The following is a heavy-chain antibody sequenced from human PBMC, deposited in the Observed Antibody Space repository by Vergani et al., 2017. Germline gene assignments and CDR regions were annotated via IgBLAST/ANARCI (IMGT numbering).Heavy chain of an antibody. Sequence: QVQLQESGPGLVKPSETLSLPCTVSGYSISSGYYWGWIRQPPGKGLEWIGSIYHSGSTYYNPSLKSRVTISVDTSKNQFSLKLSSVTAADTAVFYCARGSYGDYVGYWGQGTLVTVSS. CDR1: GYSISSGYY. J-gene: IGHJ4*02. D-gene: IGHD4-17*01. CDR3: ARGSYGDYVGY. V-gene: IGHV4-38-2*02. CDR2: IYHSGST.